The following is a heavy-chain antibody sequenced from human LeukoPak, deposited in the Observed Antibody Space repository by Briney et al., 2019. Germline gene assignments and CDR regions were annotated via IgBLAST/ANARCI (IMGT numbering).Heavy chain of an antibody. D-gene: IGHD3-10*01. J-gene: IGHJ6*03. CDR2: ISYDGNNK. CDR3: ARALPYGSGSYYYYYYMDV. Sequence: GGSLRLSCAASGFTFSIYAMDWVRQAPGKGLEWVALISYDGNNKYYADSVKGRFSISRDNAKNTLYLQMNSLRAEDTAVYYCARALPYGSGSYYYYYYMDVWGKGTTVTVSS. CDR1: GFTFSIYA. V-gene: IGHV3-30-3*01.